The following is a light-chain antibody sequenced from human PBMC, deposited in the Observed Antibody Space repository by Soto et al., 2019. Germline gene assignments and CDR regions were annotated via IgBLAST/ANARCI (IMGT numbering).Light chain of an antibody. CDR2: DVS. CDR1: QSVTTY. CDR3: QQSDSTPYT. J-gene: IGKJ2*01. V-gene: IGKV3-11*01. Sequence: LLTQSPATLSLSPGDSATLSCRASQSVTTYLAWYHQKPGQAPRLLIYDVSNRATGIPARFSGSGSGTDFTLTISSLQPEDFATYFCQQSDSTPYTFGRGTKLEIK.